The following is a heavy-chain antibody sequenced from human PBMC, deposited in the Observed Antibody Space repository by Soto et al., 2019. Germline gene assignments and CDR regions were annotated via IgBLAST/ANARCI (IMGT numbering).Heavy chain of an antibody. CDR1: GDSMCSDSFY. D-gene: IGHD2-15*01. V-gene: IGHV4-39*01. CDR2: VYYTGSS. CDR3: RWSSCLNDLDF. J-gene: IGHJ4*02. Sequence: QLQLQESGPGLVKPSETLSLSCSVSGDSMCSDSFYWIWIRQPPGKGLEWIGSVYYTGSSHYNPSLKSRVTILVDTSNNNPSLKMSSLTAADTAVYYCRWSSCLNDLDFWGQGTLVTVPS.